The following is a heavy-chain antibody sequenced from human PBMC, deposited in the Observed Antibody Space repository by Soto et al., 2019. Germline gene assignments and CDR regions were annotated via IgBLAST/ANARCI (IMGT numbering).Heavy chain of an antibody. V-gene: IGHV5-51*01. CDR3: ARHSYFYDSSGYYGPDYCYGMDV. J-gene: IGHJ6*02. D-gene: IGHD3-22*01. CDR2: IYPGDSDT. CDR1: GYSFTSYW. Sequence: PGESLKISCKGSGYSFTSYWIGWVRQMPGKGLKWMGIIYPGDSDTRYSPSFQGQVTISADKSISTAYLQWSSLKASDTAMYYCARHSYFYDSSGYYGPDYCYGMDVWGQGTTVTVSS.